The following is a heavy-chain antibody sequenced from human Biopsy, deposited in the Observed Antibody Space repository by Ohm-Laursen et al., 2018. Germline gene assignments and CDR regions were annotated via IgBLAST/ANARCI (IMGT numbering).Heavy chain of an antibody. Sequence: SLRLSCAASGFKFSTYVMSWVRQAPGKGLEWISYISRSSSTIYYADSVKGRFTISRDNGKNSMFLQMNSLRSEDTALYYCAKDRYPSSWHYYYGMDVWGQGTTVTVSS. CDR3: AKDRYPSSWHYYYGMDV. CDR1: GFKFSTYV. V-gene: IGHV3-48*01. D-gene: IGHD6-13*01. J-gene: IGHJ6*02. CDR2: ISRSSSTI.